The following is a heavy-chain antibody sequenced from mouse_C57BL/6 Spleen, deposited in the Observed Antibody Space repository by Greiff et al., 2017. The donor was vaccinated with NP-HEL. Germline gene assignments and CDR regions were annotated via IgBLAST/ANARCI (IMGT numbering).Heavy chain of an antibody. CDR2: INPNNGGT. V-gene: IGHV1-26*01. CDR1: GYTFTDYY. J-gene: IGHJ2*01. Sequence: EVQLQQSGPELVKPGASVKISCKASGYTFTDYYMNWVKQSHGKSLEWIGDINPNNGGTSYNQKFKGKATLTVDKSSSTAYMELRSLTSEDSAVYYCAYGGTLFDYWGQGTTLTVSS. D-gene: IGHD1-1*01. CDR3: AYGGTLFDY.